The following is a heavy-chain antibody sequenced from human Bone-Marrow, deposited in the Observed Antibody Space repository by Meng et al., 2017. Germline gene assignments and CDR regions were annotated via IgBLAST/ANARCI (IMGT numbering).Heavy chain of an antibody. CDR2: ISSSGSTI. CDR1: GFTLSSYE. J-gene: IGHJ3*02. V-gene: IGHV3-48*03. CDR3: ARDPLTVGWHEVGDI. Sequence: SLKISCAASGFTLSSYEMNWVRQAPGTRLEWVSYISSSGSTIYYADSVKGRFTISRDNAKNSLYLQMNRLRAEDTAVYYCARDPLTVGWHEVGDIWGLGTMVTVSS. D-gene: IGHD4-23*01.